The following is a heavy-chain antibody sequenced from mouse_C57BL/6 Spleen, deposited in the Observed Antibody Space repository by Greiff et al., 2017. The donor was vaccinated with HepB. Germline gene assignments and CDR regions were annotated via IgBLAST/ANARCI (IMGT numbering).Heavy chain of an antibody. J-gene: IGHJ4*01. Sequence: VKLVESGPGLVAPSQCLSISCTVSGFSLTSYAISWVRQPPGKGLEWLGVICTGGGTNYNSALKTRLSISKDNSKSQVFLKMNSLHTDDAARYYCARSPGMDYWGKGTSVTVSS. CDR3: ARSPGMDY. V-gene: IGHV2-9-1*01. CDR2: ICTGGGT. CDR1: GFSLTSYA.